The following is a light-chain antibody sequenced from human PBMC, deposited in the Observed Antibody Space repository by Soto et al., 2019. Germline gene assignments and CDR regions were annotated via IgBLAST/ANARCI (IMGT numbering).Light chain of an antibody. CDR1: QSVSSNY. Sequence: EIVLTQSPGTLSLSPGERATLSCRASQSVSSNYLAWYQQKLGQAPRLLIYGASSRATGIPDRFSGSGSGTEFTLTISSLEPDDFAVYYFPLYGSSPSFGQGTKQEIK. J-gene: IGKJ1*01. CDR2: GAS. CDR3: PLYGSSPS. V-gene: IGKV3-20*01.